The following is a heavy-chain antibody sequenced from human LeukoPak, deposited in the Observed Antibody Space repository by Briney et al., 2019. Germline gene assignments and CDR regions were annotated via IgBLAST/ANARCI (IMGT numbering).Heavy chain of an antibody. V-gene: IGHV4-61*02. CDR3: TRVRPPTTSDY. CDR1: GAYISSGDYY. CDR2: IHTSGRT. J-gene: IGHJ4*02. Sequence: SQTLSLTCTLSGAYISSGDYYWTWLRQPAGKGLEWIGRIHTSGRTYYNSSLNSRVSISLEFSKNQFSLTLKSVTAADTAIYYCTRVRPPTTSDYWGQGTLVIVSS. D-gene: IGHD1-26*01.